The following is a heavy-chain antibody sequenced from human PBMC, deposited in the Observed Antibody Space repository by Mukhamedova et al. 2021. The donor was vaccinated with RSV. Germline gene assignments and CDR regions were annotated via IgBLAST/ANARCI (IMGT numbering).Heavy chain of an antibody. CDR3: AKVGYYDFWSGYDYYFDY. V-gene: IGHV3-23*01. J-gene: IGHJ4*02. D-gene: IGHD3-3*01. Sequence: GKGLEWVSGISSSGGSTYFADSVKGRFTISRDNSKNTLFLQMNSLKAEDTALYYCAKVGYYDFWSGYDYYFDYWGQGPLVTVSS. CDR2: ISSSGGST.